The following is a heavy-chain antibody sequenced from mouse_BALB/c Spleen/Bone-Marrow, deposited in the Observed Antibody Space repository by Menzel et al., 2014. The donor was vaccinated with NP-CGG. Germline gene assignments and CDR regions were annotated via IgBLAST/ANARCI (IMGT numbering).Heavy chain of an antibody. V-gene: IGHV1S81*02. Sequence: VQLQQSGAELVKPGALVTLSCKASGYTFTGYWMHWVKQRPGQGLEWIGEINPSNGRTNYNEKFKSMATLTVDKSSSTDYTQLSSPTPEDSAVFYCARLIYGSSYIVDFWGQGTPVTVSS. CDR3: ARLIYGSSYIVDF. J-gene: IGHJ4*01. D-gene: IGHD1-1*01. CDR1: GYTFTGYW. CDR2: INPSNGRT.